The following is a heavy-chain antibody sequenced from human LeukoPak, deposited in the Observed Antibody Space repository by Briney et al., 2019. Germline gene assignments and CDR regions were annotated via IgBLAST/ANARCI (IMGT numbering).Heavy chain of an antibody. V-gene: IGHV4-59*01. CDR1: GGSISSYY. Sequence: KPSETLSLTCTVSGGSISSYYWRWLRQPPGKGLEGIGHIYYSGSTNYNPSLKSRVTISVDTSKNQFSLKLSSVTAADTAVYYCAREKYYYDSSGYRDYMDVWGKGTTVTVSS. D-gene: IGHD3-22*01. CDR3: AREKYYYDSSGYRDYMDV. J-gene: IGHJ6*03. CDR2: IYYSGST.